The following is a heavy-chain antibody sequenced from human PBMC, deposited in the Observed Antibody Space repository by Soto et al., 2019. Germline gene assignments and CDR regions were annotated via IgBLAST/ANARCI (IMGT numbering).Heavy chain of an antibody. D-gene: IGHD1-26*01. CDR3: ARENEGARFYGMDV. CDR1: GYTFSSYG. V-gene: IGHV1-18*01. J-gene: IGHJ6*02. CDR2: ISGYNGHT. Sequence: QVQLVQSGAEVKKPGASVKVSCKASGYTFSSYGISWVRQAPGQGLEWMGWISGYNGHTSYAQKLQGRATMTTDTSTSTAYMELRSLRSDDTAVFYCARENEGARFYGMDVWGQGTTVTVSS.